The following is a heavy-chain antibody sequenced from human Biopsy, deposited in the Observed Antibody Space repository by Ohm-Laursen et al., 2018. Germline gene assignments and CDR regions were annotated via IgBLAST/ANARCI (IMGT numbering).Heavy chain of an antibody. Sequence: SETLSLTCTVSGDSVTKYYWSWIRQPPGKGLEWIGHIYYSVMTNYNPSLQSRVSISVDTTRNQFSLTLSSVTVADTAVYYCARDSGILNYGNYKYYHYYGMDVWGQGTKVTVSS. V-gene: IGHV4-59*02. CDR1: GDSVTKYY. D-gene: IGHD4-11*01. J-gene: IGHJ6*02. CDR3: ARDSGILNYGNYKYYHYYGMDV. CDR2: IYYSVMT.